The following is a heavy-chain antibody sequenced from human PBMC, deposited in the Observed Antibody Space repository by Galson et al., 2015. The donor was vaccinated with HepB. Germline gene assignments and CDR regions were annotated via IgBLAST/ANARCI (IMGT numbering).Heavy chain of an antibody. CDR2: ITPVFGTT. D-gene: IGHD6-13*01. CDR3: ARTPVWGIPATGSLNWFDP. V-gene: IGHV1-69*13. J-gene: IGHJ5*02. CDR1: GGTINSYA. Sequence: SVKVSCKASGGTINSYAISWVRQAPGRELEWMGGITPVFGTTNYAQKFQGRVTITADESTSTAYMEMNSLRSEDTAVYYCARTPVWGIPATGSLNWFDPWGQGTLVTVSS.